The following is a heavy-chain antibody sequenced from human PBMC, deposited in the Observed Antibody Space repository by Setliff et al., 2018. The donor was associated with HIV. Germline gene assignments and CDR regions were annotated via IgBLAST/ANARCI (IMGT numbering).Heavy chain of an antibody. V-gene: IGHV4-31*03. CDR1: GGSITSGGFY. CDR3: ARGDAMTSLGAFDI. Sequence: PSETLSLTCTASGGSITSGGFYWSWTRQYPQKGLEWIGYIYYSGGTYYNPSLKSRVTMSVDASKNQFSLKLSSVTAADTAVYYCARGDAMTSLGAFDIWGQGTMVTVSS. J-gene: IGHJ3*02. D-gene: IGHD2-2*01. CDR2: IYYSGGT.